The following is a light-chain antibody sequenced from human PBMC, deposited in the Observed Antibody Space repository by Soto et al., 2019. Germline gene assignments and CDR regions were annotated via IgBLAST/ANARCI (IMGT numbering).Light chain of an antibody. V-gene: IGLV2-14*01. CDR1: SSDVGGYNY. Sequence: QSVLPQPASVTGSPGQSITISCTGTSSDVGGYNYVSWYQQHPGKAPKLMIYEVSNRPSGVSDRFSGSKSGNTASLTISGLQAEDEADYHCSSYTSSTALVFGTGTKVTV. CDR2: EVS. CDR3: SSYTSSTALV. J-gene: IGLJ1*01.